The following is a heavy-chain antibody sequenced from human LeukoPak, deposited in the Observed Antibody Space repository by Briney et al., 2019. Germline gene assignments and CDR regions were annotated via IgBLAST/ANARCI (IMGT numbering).Heavy chain of an antibody. Sequence: PGGSLRLSCAASGFTFSSYSMNWVRQAPGKGLEWVSSISSSSSYIYYADSVKGRFTISRDNAKNSLYLQMNSLRAEDTAVYYCARDPLGVGATLSFDYWGQGTLVTVSS. CDR3: ARDPLGVGATLSFDY. CDR1: GFTFSSYS. J-gene: IGHJ4*02. D-gene: IGHD1-26*01. CDR2: ISSSSSYI. V-gene: IGHV3-21*01.